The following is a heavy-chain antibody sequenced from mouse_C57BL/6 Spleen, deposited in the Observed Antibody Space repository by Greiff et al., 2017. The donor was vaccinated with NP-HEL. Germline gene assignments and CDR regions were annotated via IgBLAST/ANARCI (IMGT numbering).Heavy chain of an antibody. CDR1: GYTFTSYD. CDR3: AREGDSSGYGFDY. V-gene: IGHV1-85*01. D-gene: IGHD3-2*02. J-gene: IGHJ2*01. CDR2: IYPRDGST. Sequence: VKLVESGPELVKPGASVKLSCKASGYTFTSYDINWVKQRPGQGLEWIGWIYPRDGSTKYNEKFKGKATLTVDTSSSTAYMELHSLTSEDSAVYFCAREGDSSGYGFDYWGQGTTLTVSS.